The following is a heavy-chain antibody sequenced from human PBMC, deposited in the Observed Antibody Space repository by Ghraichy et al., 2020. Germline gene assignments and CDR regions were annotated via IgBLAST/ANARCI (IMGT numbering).Heavy chain of an antibody. CDR3: ARAKGVVRYYYYYGMDV. V-gene: IGHV3-7*04. Sequence: DSLKGRFTISRDNAQNSLFLQMNSLRVEDTAVYYCARAKGVVRYYYYYGMDVWGQGTTVTVSS. J-gene: IGHJ6*02. D-gene: IGHD2-8*01.